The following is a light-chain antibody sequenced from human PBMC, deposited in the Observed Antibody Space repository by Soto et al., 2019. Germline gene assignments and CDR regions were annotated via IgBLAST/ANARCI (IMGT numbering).Light chain of an antibody. J-gene: IGKJ1*01. Sequence: ETVLMQSPDTLSLSPGERVTLSCRASQSLPSNSLAWYQQKPGQPPRLLFYCASSRATGVPDRFVGSGSGTDFTRTVARLEAVDSAVYFWHPSDDSPWTFGQGTNVEV. CDR2: CAS. V-gene: IGKV3-20*01. CDR1: QSLPSNS. CDR3: HPSDDSPWT.